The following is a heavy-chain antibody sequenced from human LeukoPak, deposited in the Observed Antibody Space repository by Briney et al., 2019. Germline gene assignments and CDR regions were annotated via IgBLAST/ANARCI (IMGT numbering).Heavy chain of an antibody. Sequence: GGSLRLSCAASGFTFSSYSMNWVRQAPGKGLEWVSSISSSSSYIYYADSVKGRFTNSRDNAKNSLYLQMNSLRAEDTAVYYCARAAPDPSYCSSTSCYTAYDYWGQGTLVTVSS. V-gene: IGHV3-21*01. CDR1: GFTFSSYS. J-gene: IGHJ4*02. CDR2: ISSSSSYI. D-gene: IGHD2-2*02. CDR3: ARAAPDPSYCSSTSCYTAYDY.